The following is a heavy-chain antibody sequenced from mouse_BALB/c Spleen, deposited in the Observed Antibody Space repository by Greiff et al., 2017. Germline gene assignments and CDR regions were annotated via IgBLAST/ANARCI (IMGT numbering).Heavy chain of an antibody. Sequence: QVQLQQSGPGLVQPSQSLSITCTVSGFSLTSYGVHWVRQTPGKGLEWLGAIWSGGSTDYNAAFISRLSISKDNSKSQVFFKMNSLQADDTAIYYCARNQLGDRGWFAYWGQGTLVTVSA. D-gene: IGHD4-1*02. CDR3: ARNQLGDRGWFAY. V-gene: IGHV2-4-1*01. CDR2: IWSGGST. CDR1: GFSLTSYG. J-gene: IGHJ3*01.